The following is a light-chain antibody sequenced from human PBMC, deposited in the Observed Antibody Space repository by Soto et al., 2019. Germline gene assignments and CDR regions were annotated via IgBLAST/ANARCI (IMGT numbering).Light chain of an antibody. J-gene: IGLJ2*01. Sequence: QSALTQPASVSGSPGQSITISCTGTSSDIGDYKYVSWYKQHPGKAPKLMIYDVSNRPSGVSNRFSGSKSGNTASLTISGLQAEDEADYYCSSSTDSSFVIFGGGTKVTVL. CDR1: SSDIGDYKY. CDR2: DVS. V-gene: IGLV2-14*03. CDR3: SSSTDSSFVI.